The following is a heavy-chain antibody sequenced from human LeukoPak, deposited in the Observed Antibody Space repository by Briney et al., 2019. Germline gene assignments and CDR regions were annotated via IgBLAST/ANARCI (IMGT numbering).Heavy chain of an antibody. J-gene: IGHJ4*02. CDR3: ATPTDWAIFGFDY. CDR2: INPNSGGT. V-gene: IGHV1-2*02. CDR1: GYTFTGYY. Sequence: GASVKVSCKASGYTFTGYYMHWVRQAPGQGLGWMGWINPNSGGTNYAQKFQGRVTMTRDTSISTAYMELSRLRSDDTAVYYCATPTDWAIFGFDYWGQGTLVTVSS. D-gene: IGHD3/OR15-3a*01.